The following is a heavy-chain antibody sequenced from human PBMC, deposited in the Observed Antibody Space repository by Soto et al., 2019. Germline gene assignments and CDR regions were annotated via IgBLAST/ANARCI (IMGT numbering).Heavy chain of an antibody. Sequence: SETLSLTGSGSCGSIISFTYYWVLIRQPPGKGLEWIGTVYYNENTYYNPSLKSRVTITVDTAKNQFSLNLRSVTAADTAMYFCARRERYYGSPGWFDPWGPGTLVTVSS. D-gene: IGHD3-10*01. CDR2: VYYNENT. J-gene: IGHJ5*02. CDR3: ARRERYYGSPGWFDP. V-gene: IGHV4-39*01. CDR1: CGSIISFTYY.